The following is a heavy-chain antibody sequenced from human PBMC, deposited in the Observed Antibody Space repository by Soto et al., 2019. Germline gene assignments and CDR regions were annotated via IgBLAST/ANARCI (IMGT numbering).Heavy chain of an antibody. CDR2: IFYSGGT. V-gene: IGHV4-30-4*01. Sequence: PSETLSLTCTVSGGSISSGKYYWSWIRQPPGKGLEGIGYIFYSGGTSYNPSLKSRLTMSVDTSKNQFSLKLSSVTAADTAVYYCARGGNYYASRTYYGLDVWGQGTTVTVSS. J-gene: IGHJ6*02. D-gene: IGHD3-22*01. CDR3: ARGGNYYASRTYYGLDV. CDR1: GGSISSGKYY.